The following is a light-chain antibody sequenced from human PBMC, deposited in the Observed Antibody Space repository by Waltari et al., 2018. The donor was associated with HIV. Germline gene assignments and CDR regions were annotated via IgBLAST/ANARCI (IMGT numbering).Light chain of an antibody. CDR3: ATWDDSLNGWV. J-gene: IGLJ3*02. V-gene: IGLV1-44*01. Sequence: QSVLTQPPSASGTPGQRVTISCSGSSSNIGSTTVSWYQQVPGTPPKVFIYSNDDRPSGVPDRFSGSKSGTSASLAISGLQSEDEADYYCATWDDSLNGWVFGGGTKVTVL. CDR1: SSNIGSTT. CDR2: SND.